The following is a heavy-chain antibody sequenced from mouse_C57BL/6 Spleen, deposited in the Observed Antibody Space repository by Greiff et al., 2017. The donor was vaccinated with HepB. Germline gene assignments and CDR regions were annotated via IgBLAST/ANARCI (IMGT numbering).Heavy chain of an antibody. D-gene: IGHD1-1*01. CDR2: ISSGGSYT. V-gene: IGHV5-6*01. CDR1: GFTFSSYG. J-gene: IGHJ1*03. Sequence: EVQLVESGGDLVKPGGSLKLSCAASGFTFSSYGMSWVRQTPDKRLEWVATISSGGSYTYYPDSVKGRFTISRDNAKNTLYLQMSSLKSEDTAMYYCATVVAKDWYFDVWGTGTTVTVSS. CDR3: ATVVAKDWYFDV.